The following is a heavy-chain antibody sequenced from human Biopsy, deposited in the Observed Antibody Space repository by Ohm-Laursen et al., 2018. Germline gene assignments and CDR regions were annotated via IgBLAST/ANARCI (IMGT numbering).Heavy chain of an antibody. J-gene: IGHJ5*02. CDR3: ARDRDRRGWFDP. CDR2: IYTSGIT. D-gene: IGHD1-14*01. CDR1: DGSLSSYS. Sequence: PSETLSLTCTVSDGSLSSYSWSWIRQPAGKGLEWIGQIYTSGITNYNPSLKSRVTMSVDTSKNKFSLRVSSVTAADTAVYYCARDRDRRGWFDPWGQGTLVTVSS. V-gene: IGHV4-4*07.